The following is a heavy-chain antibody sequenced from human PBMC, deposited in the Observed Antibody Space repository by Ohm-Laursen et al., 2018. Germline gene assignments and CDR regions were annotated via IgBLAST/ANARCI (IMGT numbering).Heavy chain of an antibody. V-gene: IGHV3-30*03. D-gene: IGHD1-20*01. Sequence: SLRLSCTASGFTFNNYGMHWVRQAPGKGLEWVAVTSYDGINNYYADSVKGRFSISRDNSWNTLYLQLNSLKTEDTSVYYCAGGSDYNWNYWGPGTLVTVSS. CDR3: AGGSDYNWNY. CDR1: GFTFNNYG. J-gene: IGHJ4*02. CDR2: TSYDGINN.